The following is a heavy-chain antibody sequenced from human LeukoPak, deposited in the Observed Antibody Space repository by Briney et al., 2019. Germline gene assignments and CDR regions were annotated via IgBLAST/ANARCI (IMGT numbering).Heavy chain of an antibody. CDR3: ARGRPHGNDY. Sequence: GGSLRLSCTASGFTFSSYWMSWVRQAPGKGLVWVSRIASDGSSTTYADSVKGRFSISRDNAKNTLYLQMNSLRVEDTAVYYCARGRPHGNDYWGQGTLVTVSS. V-gene: IGHV3-74*01. J-gene: IGHJ4*02. CDR2: IASDGSST. CDR1: GFTFSSYW. D-gene: IGHD4-23*01.